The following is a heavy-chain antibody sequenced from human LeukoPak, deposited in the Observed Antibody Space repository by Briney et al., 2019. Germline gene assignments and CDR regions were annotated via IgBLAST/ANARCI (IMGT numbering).Heavy chain of an antibody. CDR3: AKDGPAFGY. J-gene: IGHJ4*02. CDR2: VIGSGAST. Sequence: GGSLRLSCAASGFTSSNYVMNWVRQAPGKGLEWVSTVIGSGASTYYADSVKGRFTISRDNSKNTLSLEMNSLRAEDTAIYYCAKDGPAFGYWGQGTLVTVSS. V-gene: IGHV3-23*01. CDR1: GFTSSNYV. D-gene: IGHD2-2*01.